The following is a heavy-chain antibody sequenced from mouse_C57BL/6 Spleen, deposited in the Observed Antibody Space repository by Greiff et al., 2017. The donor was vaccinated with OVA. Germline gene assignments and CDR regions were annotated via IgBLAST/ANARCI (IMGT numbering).Heavy chain of an antibody. Sequence: VQVVESGPGLVAPSQSLSITCTVSGFSLTSYGVHWVRQPPGKGLEWLVVIWSDGSTTYNSALKSRLSISKDNSKSQVFLKMNSLQTDDTAMYYCARHKVTTSGYAMDYWGQGTSVTVSS. CDR2: IWSDGST. CDR3: ARHKVTTSGYAMDY. D-gene: IGHD2-2*01. J-gene: IGHJ4*01. V-gene: IGHV2-6-1*01. CDR1: GFSLTSYG.